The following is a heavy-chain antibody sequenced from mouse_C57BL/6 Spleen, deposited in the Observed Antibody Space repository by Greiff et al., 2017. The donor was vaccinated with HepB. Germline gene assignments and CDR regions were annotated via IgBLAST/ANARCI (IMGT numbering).Heavy chain of an antibody. CDR1: GYTFTSNT. D-gene: IGHD2-4*01. V-gene: IGHV1-4*01. CDR2: INPSSGYT. CDR3: ARWDYGDYFDY. J-gene: IGHJ2*01. Sequence: QVQLQQSGAELARPGASVKMSCKASGYTFTSNTMHWVKQRPGQGLEWIGYINPSSGYTKYNQKFKDKATLTADKSSSTAYMQLSSLTSEDSAVYYCARWDYGDYFDYWGQGTTLTVSS.